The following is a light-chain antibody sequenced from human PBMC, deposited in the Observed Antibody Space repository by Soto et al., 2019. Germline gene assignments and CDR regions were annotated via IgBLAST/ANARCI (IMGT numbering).Light chain of an antibody. J-gene: IGKJ1*01. CDR2: DAS. CDR1: QSVSSN. CDR3: QQYTNTNNPWM. Sequence: ETVMTQSPAALAVSPGERATLSCRASQSVSSNLAWHQQKPGQAPRILMYDASTRATGIPARFSGSGSGTEFTLIISGLQPDDSATYYCQQYTNTNNPWMFAQRAKVDI. V-gene: IGKV3-15*01.